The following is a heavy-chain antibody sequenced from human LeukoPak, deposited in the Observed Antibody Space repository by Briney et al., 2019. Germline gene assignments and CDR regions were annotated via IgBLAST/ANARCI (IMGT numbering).Heavy chain of an antibody. J-gene: IGHJ6*03. CDR1: GFTFSSYA. D-gene: IGHD2-15*01. CDR2: ISGSGGST. CDR3: AKVTGYCSGGSCYYYYYYMDV. V-gene: IGHV3-23*01. Sequence: GGSLRLSCAASGFTFSSYAMSWVRRAPGKGLEWVSAISGSGGSTYYADSVKGRFTISRDNSKNTLYLQMNSLRAEDTAVYYCAKVTGYCSGGSCYYYYYYMDVWGKGTTVTVSS.